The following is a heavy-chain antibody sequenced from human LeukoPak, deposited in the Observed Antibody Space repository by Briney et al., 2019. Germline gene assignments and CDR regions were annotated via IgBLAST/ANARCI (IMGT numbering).Heavy chain of an antibody. CDR3: ARSYNWNDGFDY. CDR1: GVSISSGDYY. V-gene: IGHV4-30-4*01. D-gene: IGHD1-20*01. CDR2: IYYSGST. Sequence: PSQTLSLTCTVSGVSISSGDYYWRWIRQPPGKGLEWIGYIYYSGSTYYNPSLKSRVTISVDTSKNQFSLKLSSVTAADTAGYYCARSYNWNDGFDYWGQGTLVTVSS. J-gene: IGHJ4*02.